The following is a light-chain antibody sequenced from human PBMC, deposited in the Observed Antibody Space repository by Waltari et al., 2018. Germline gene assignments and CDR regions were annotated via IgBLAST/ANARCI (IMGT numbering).Light chain of an antibody. J-gene: IGKJ4*01. Sequence: EIVLTQSPGTLSLSPGEGATLSCRTSQNIRTTYLAWYQQKPGQAPPLLIYGTFSRATGIPDRFTGSGSGTDFSLTISSLEPEDFATYYCQQYDISPLTFGGGTKVEIK. CDR1: QNIRTTY. V-gene: IGKV3-20*01. CDR3: QQYDISPLT. CDR2: GTF.